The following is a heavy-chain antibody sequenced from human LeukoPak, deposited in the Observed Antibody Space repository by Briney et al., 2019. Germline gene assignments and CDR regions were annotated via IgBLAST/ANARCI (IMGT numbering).Heavy chain of an antibody. J-gene: IGHJ3*02. D-gene: IGHD3-22*01. Sequence: SDTLSLTCTVSGGSISSGGYYWSWIRQHPGKGLEWIGYIYYSGSTYYNPSLKSRVSISVDTSKNQFSLKLSSVTAADTAVYYCARDGDSSGYSAFDIWGQGTMVTVSS. CDR2: IYYSGST. CDR1: GGSISSGGYY. V-gene: IGHV4-31*03. CDR3: ARDGDSSGYSAFDI.